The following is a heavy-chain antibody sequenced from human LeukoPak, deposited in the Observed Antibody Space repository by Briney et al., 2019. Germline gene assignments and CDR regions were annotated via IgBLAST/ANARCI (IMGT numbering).Heavy chain of an antibody. CDR2: IDTNTGNP. CDR1: GHTFTNHS. J-gene: IGHJ6*04. CDR3: ARRSMVQHLDV. D-gene: IGHD3-10*01. Sequence: ASVKVSCKASGHTFTNHSINWVRQAPGQGLEYMGWIDTNTGNPTYAQAFTGRIVFSLDTSVSTAYLDIRSLKAEDTAVYFCARRSMVQHLDVWGKGTTVIVSS. V-gene: IGHV7-4-1*02.